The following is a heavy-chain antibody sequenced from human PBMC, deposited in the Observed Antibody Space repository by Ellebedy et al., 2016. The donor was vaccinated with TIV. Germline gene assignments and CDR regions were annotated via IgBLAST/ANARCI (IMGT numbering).Heavy chain of an antibody. V-gene: IGHV1-18*01. CDR2: ISAYNDNT. CDR3: ARDGGLYCTNGVCHGIDYYYGMDV. Sequence: ASVKVSXXASGYTFTSYGISWVRQAPGQGLEWMGWISAYNDNTNYAQKLQGRLTMTTDTSTSTAYMELRSLRSDDTAVYYCARDGGLYCTNGVCHGIDYYYGMDVWGQGTTVTVSS. J-gene: IGHJ6*02. D-gene: IGHD2-8*01. CDR1: GYTFTSYG.